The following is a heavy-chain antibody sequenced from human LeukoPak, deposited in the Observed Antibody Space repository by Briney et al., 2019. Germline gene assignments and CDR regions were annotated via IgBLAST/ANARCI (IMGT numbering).Heavy chain of an antibody. CDR3: TTTMMQYYYDSSGYYGFDY. V-gene: IGHV3-15*01. J-gene: IGHJ4*02. Sequence: GGSLRLSCAASGFTFGNAWMSWVRQAPGKGREWVGRIKSKTDGGTTDYAAPVKGRFTISRDDSKNTLYLQMNSLKTEDTAVYYCTTTMMQYYYDSSGYYGFDYWGQGTLVTVSS. D-gene: IGHD3-22*01. CDR1: GFTFGNAW. CDR2: IKSKTDGGTT.